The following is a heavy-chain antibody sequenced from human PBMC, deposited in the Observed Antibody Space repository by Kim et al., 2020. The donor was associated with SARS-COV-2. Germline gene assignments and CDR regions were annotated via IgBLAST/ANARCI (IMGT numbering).Heavy chain of an antibody. D-gene: IGHD2-2*01. Sequence: GESLKISCKGSGYSFTSYWIGWVRQMPGKGLEWMGIIYPGDSDTRYSPSFQGQVTISADKSISTAYLQWSSLKASDTAMYYCARQGSGIVVVPAAAFDIWGRGTMVTVSS. CDR3: ARQGSGIVVVPAAAFDI. V-gene: IGHV5-51*01. J-gene: IGHJ3*02. CDR1: GYSFTSYW. CDR2: IYPGDSDT.